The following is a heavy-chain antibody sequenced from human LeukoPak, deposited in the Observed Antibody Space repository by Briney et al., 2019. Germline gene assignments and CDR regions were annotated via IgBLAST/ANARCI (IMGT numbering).Heavy chain of an antibody. CDR2: IIPIFGTA. Sequence: ASVKVSCKASGGTFSSYAISWVRQAPGQGLEWMGRIIPIFGTANYAQKFQGRVTITADKSTGTAYMELSSLRSEDTAVYYCAREAGRVGAGDYWGQGTLVTVSS. J-gene: IGHJ4*02. V-gene: IGHV1-69*06. CDR3: AREAGRVGAGDY. CDR1: GGTFSSYA. D-gene: IGHD1-26*01.